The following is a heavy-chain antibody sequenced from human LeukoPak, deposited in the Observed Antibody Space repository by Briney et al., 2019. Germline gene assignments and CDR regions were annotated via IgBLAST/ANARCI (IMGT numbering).Heavy chain of an antibody. D-gene: IGHD2-15*01. J-gene: IGHJ4*02. Sequence: ASVKVSCKASGYTFTSYGISWVRQAPGQGLEWMGWISAYNGNTNYAQKLQGRVTMTTDTSTSTVYMELRSLRSDDTAVYYCARDKNKDGPMGYWGQGTLVTVSS. CDR2: ISAYNGNT. V-gene: IGHV1-18*01. CDR3: ARDKNKDGPMGY. CDR1: GYTFTSYG.